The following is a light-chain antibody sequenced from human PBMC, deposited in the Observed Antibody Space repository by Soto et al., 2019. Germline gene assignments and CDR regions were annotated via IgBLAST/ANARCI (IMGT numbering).Light chain of an antibody. J-gene: IGKJ1*01. CDR1: QSLLYRDGNTY. CDR3: MQGTHWPWT. Sequence: DVVMTQSPLSLPVTLGQPASISCRSSQSLLYRDGNTYLNWFQQRPGQSPRRLICKVSDRDSGVPDRFSGSGSGTDFTLKISRVEAEDVGVSYCMQGTHWPWTFGQGTKVEIK. V-gene: IGKV2-30*01. CDR2: KVS.